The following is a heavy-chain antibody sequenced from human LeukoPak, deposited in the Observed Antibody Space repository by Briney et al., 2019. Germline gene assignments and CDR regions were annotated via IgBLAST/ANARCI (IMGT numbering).Heavy chain of an antibody. V-gene: IGHV4-39*07. CDR2: IYSSGTT. Sequence: SETLSLTCTVSGGSISSSSYYWGWIRQPPGKGLEWIGSIYSSGTTYYNPSLKSRVTISVDTSKNQFSLKLSSVTAADTAVYYCARGYNWNYGPFDYWGQGTLVTVSS. D-gene: IGHD1-7*01. J-gene: IGHJ4*02. CDR3: ARGYNWNYGPFDY. CDR1: GGSISSSSYY.